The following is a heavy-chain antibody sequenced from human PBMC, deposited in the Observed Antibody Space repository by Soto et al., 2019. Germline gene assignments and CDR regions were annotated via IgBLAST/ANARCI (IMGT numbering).Heavy chain of an antibody. CDR2: IIPIFGTA. CDR1: GGTFSSYA. Sequence: GASVKVSCKASGGTFSSYAISWVRQAPGQGLEWMGGIIPIFGTANYAQKFQGRVTITADESTSTAYMELSSLRSEDTAVYYCARGGRGLRYFDWLLYGYYYGMDVWGQGTTVTVS. CDR3: ARGGRGLRYFDWLLYGYYYGMDV. D-gene: IGHD3-9*01. J-gene: IGHJ6*02. V-gene: IGHV1-69*13.